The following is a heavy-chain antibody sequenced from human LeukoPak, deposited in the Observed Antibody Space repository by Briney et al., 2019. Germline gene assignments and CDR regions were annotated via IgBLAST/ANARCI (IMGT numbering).Heavy chain of an antibody. J-gene: IGHJ4*02. Sequence: GGSLRLSCAASGFTFSSYAMSWVRQAPGKGLEWVSAISDSGTSTYYADSVKGRFAISRDNSKNTLYLQMNSLRAEDTAVYYCAKKMARSTIFGVVIDYWGQGTLVTVSS. CDR1: GFTFSSYA. D-gene: IGHD3-3*01. CDR2: ISDSGTST. CDR3: AKKMARSTIFGVVIDY. V-gene: IGHV3-23*01.